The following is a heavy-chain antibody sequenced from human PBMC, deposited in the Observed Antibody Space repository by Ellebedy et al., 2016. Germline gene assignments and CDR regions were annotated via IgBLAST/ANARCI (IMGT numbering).Heavy chain of an antibody. D-gene: IGHD3-16*01. V-gene: IGHV4-30-2*01. Sequence: LRLSCAVSGDSISSGGYSWNWIRQPPGKGLEWIGYIYHRGSTYYNPSLKSRVTISVDSSKNQFSLKLTSVTAADTAVYYCASPRNDYVWGSLDLDKYYFDYWGQGTLVTVSS. CDR2: IYHRGST. CDR3: ASPRNDYVWGSLDLDKYYFDY. J-gene: IGHJ4*02. CDR1: GDSISSGGYS.